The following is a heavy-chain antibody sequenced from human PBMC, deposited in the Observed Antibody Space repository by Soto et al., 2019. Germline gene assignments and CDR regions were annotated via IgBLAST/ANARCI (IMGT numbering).Heavy chain of an antibody. CDR3: ARDSELAPLLWFDP. CDR2: IIPIFGTA. D-gene: IGHD6-6*01. CDR1: GGTFSSYA. Sequence: SVKVSCKSSGGTFSSYAISWVRQAPGQGLEWMGGIIPIFGTANYAQKFQGRVTITADESTSTAYMELSSLRSEDTAVYYCARDSELAPLLWFDPWGQGTLVTVSS. V-gene: IGHV1-69*13. J-gene: IGHJ5*02.